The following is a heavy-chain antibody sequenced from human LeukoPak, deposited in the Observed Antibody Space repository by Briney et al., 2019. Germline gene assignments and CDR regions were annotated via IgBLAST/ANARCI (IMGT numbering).Heavy chain of an antibody. J-gene: IGHJ4*02. V-gene: IGHV1-18*01. CDR2: ISGYNGHT. CDR3: ARGFSANYYDY. CDR1: GYTFTSYA. D-gene: IGHD1-26*01. Sequence: ASVKVSCKTSGYTFTSYAISWVRQAPGQGLEWMGWISGYNGHTYSAQKFQGRLTMTTDTSTSTADMELRGLTSDDTAVFYCARGFSANYYDYWGQGTLVAVSS.